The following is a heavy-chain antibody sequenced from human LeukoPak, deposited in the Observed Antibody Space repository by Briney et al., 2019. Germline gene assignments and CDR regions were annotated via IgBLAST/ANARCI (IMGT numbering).Heavy chain of an antibody. V-gene: IGHV1-2*02. CDR2: INPNSGGT. J-gene: IGHJ4*02. D-gene: IGHD6-19*01. Sequence: ASVKVSCKASGYTFTGYFIHWVRQAPGQGLEWMGWINPNSGGTYYAQKFQGRGTMTRDTSISTAYMELSRLTSDDTAVYYCASTLVAGTSYFDYWGQGTLVTVSS. CDR1: GYTFTGYF. CDR3: ASTLVAGTSYFDY.